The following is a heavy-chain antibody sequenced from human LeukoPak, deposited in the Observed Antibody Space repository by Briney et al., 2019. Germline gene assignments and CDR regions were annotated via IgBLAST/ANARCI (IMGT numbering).Heavy chain of an antibody. CDR2: INTNTGNP. J-gene: IGHJ4*02. Sequence: ASVKVSCKASGYTFTTYAINWVRQAPGQGLEWMGWINTNTGNPTYAQGFIGRFVLSLDTSVSTAYLQISSLKAEDTAVYYCARGVRIIDYWGQGTLVTVSS. V-gene: IGHV7-4-1*02. D-gene: IGHD2-15*01. CDR3: ARGVRIIDY. CDR1: GYTFTTYA.